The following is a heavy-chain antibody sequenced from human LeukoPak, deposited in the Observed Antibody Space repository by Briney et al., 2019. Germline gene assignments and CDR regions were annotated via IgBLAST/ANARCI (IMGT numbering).Heavy chain of an antibody. Sequence: ASVKVSCKASGYTFTSYYMHWVRQAPGQGLEWMGIINPCGGSTSYAQKFQGRVTMTRDTSTSTVYMELSSLRSEDTAVYYCARQDSSGYYLAHWGQGTLVTVSS. D-gene: IGHD3-22*01. V-gene: IGHV1-46*01. J-gene: IGHJ4*02. CDR2: INPCGGST. CDR1: GYTFTSYY. CDR3: ARQDSSGYYLAH.